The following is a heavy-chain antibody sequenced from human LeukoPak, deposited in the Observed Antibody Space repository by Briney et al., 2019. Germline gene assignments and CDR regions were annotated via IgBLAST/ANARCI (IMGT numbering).Heavy chain of an antibody. CDR1: GFTFSSYA. J-gene: IGHJ4*02. CDR2: ISGSGGST. D-gene: IGHD3-22*01. Sequence: PGGSLRLSCAASGFTFSSYAMSWVRQAPGKGLEWVSAISGSGGSTYYADSVKGRFTISRDNSKNTLYLQMNSLRAEDTAVYYCASIYYDSSGYYFFAFDYWGQGTLVTVSS. V-gene: IGHV3-23*01. CDR3: ASIYYDSSGYYFFAFDY.